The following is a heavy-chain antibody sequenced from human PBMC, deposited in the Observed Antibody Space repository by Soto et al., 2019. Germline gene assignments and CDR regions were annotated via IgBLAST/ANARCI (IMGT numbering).Heavy chain of an antibody. V-gene: IGHV3-21*01. CDR2: ISRRSSYI. CDR3: ARVDVISGTTANWYFDL. Sequence: EEQLVESGGGLVKVGGSLRLSCAASGFTFSSFGMNWVRQAPGKGLEWVSCISRRSSYIYSADSLKGRFTISRDDAKNSLYLQINDVRVEDTAVYYCARVDVISGTTANWYFDLWGRGTPVTVSS. CDR1: GFTFSSFG. D-gene: IGHD1-20*01. J-gene: IGHJ2*01.